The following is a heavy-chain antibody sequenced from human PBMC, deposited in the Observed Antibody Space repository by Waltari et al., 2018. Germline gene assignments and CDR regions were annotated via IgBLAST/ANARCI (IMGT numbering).Heavy chain of an antibody. D-gene: IGHD2-2*01. CDR1: GGTFSSYT. V-gene: IGHV1-69*02. CDR2: IIPILGIA. CDR3: ASGPAEFEPSYYYYGMDV. J-gene: IGHJ6*02. Sequence: QVQLVQSGAEVKKPGSSVKVSCKASGGTFSSYTNSWVRQAPGQRLEWMGRIIPILGIANYAQKFQGRVTITADKSTSTAYMELSSLRSEDTAVYYCASGPAEFEPSYYYYGMDVWGQGTTVTVSS.